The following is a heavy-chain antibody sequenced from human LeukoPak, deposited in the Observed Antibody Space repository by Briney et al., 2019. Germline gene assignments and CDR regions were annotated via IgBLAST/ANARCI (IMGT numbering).Heavy chain of an antibody. CDR1: GFTFSSYG. Sequence: GGTLRLSCAASGFTFSSYGMSWVRQAPGKGLEWVSAISGSGGSTYYADSVKGRFTISRDNSKNTLYLQMNSLRAEDTAVYYCAKDLATPTNYYYYYMDVWGKGTTVTISS. V-gene: IGHV3-23*01. CDR3: AKDLATPTNYYYYYMDV. CDR2: ISGSGGST. J-gene: IGHJ6*03.